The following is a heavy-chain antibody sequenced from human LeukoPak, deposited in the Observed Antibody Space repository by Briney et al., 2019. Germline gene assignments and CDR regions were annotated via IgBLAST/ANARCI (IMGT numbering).Heavy chain of an antibody. CDR1: GGSISSYY. V-gene: IGHV4-4*07. D-gene: IGHD2-2*01. CDR2: IYTSGST. CDR3: AREARTENWFDP. J-gene: IGHJ5*02. Sequence: SETLSLTCTVSGGSISSYYWSWIRQPAGKGLEWIGRIYTSGSTNYNPSLKSRVTMPVDTSKNQFSLKLSSVTAADTAVYYCAREARTENWFDPWGQGTLVTVSS.